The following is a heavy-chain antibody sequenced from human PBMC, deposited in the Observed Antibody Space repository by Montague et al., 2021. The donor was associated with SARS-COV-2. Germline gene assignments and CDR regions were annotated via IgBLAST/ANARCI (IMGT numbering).Heavy chain of an antibody. J-gene: IGHJ6*02. CDR2: IYYTGTT. D-gene: IGHD5-12*01. CDR1: GDPIRTNSYY. CDR3: ARWGLRVATTETYYYFGMDV. Sequence: SETLSLTCTVSGDPIRTNSYYWGWLRQPPGKGLEWIGSIYYTGTTFSKPSLKSRVTLSVDTSKNQFSLKLSSVTAADTAVYYCARWGLRVATTETYYYFGMDVWGQGTTVTVSS. V-gene: IGHV4-39*01.